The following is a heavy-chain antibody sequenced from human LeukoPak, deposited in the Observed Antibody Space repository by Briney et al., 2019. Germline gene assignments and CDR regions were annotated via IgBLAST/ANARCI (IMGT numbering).Heavy chain of an antibody. D-gene: IGHD3-10*01. CDR3: ARDNYYGSGTYGFESY. CDR1: GFTFNSYW. J-gene: IGHJ4*02. Sequence: GGSLRLSCAASGFTFNSYWMSWVRQAPGQGLEWVANIKQDGSEKYYMDSVKGRFTISRDNAKNSLYLQMNSLRAEDTAIYYCARDNYYGSGTYGFESYWGQGTLVTVSS. V-gene: IGHV3-7*01. CDR2: IKQDGSEK.